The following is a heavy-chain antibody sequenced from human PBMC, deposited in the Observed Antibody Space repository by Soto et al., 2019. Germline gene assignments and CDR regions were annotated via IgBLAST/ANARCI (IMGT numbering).Heavy chain of an antibody. D-gene: IGHD1-26*01. CDR2: INAGNGDT. CDR3: ARYLTGSYYQLHY. Sequence: QAHLVQSGAEVKKPGASVKLSCTASGYTFSSSGIHWVRQAPGQRLEWVGWINAGNGDTYYSQNFQARVTISTNTSASTAYMELSGLTSEDTAVYYCARYLTGSYYQLHYWGQGSLVTVSS. CDR1: GYTFSSSG. V-gene: IGHV1-3*01. J-gene: IGHJ4*02.